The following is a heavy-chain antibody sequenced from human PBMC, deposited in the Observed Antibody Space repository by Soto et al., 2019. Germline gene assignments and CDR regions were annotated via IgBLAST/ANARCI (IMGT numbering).Heavy chain of an antibody. J-gene: IGHJ5*02. V-gene: IGHV4-34*01. CDR3: ARAWLRYFDWLSRFDP. Sequence: SLTCAVYGGSFSGYYWSWIRQPPGKGLEWIGEINHSGSTNYNPSLKSRVTISVDTSKNQFSLKLSSVTAADTAVYYCARAWLRYFDWLSRFDPWGQGTLVTVSS. CDR1: GGSFSGYY. D-gene: IGHD3-9*01. CDR2: INHSGST.